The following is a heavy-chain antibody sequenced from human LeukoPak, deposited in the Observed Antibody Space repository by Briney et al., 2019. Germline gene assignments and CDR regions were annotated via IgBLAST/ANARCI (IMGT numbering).Heavy chain of an antibody. D-gene: IGHD2-15*01. Sequence: SETLSLTCTVSGGSISSYYWSWIRQPPGKGLEWIGYIYYSGSTSYNPSLKSRVTISVDTSKNQFSLKLSSVTAADTAVYYCARHRGGFDLWGQGTMVTVSS. V-gene: IGHV4-59*01. CDR2: IYYSGST. CDR1: GGSISSYY. J-gene: IGHJ3*01. CDR3: ARHRGGFDL.